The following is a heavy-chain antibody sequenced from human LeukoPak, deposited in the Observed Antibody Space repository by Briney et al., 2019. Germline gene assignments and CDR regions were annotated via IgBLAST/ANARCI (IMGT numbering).Heavy chain of an antibody. CDR2: IYYSGST. CDR3: TRGDWVSSSWVFDY. CDR1: GASVSSGSYY. V-gene: IGHV4-61*01. J-gene: IGHJ4*02. Sequence: SETLSLTCTVSGASVSSGSYYWSWIRQPPGKGLEWIGYIYYSGSTNFNPSLKSRVTISVDTSKNQFSLKLSSLTAADTAVYYCTRGDWVSSSWVFDYWGQGTLVTVSS. D-gene: IGHD6-13*01.